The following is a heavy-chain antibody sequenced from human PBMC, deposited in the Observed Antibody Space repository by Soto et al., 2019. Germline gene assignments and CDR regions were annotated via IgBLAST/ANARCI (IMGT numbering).Heavy chain of an antibody. CDR2: ISPRASTT. J-gene: IGHJ4*02. V-gene: IGHV1-69*13. D-gene: IGHD6-13*01. Sequence: GDSVKVSCKASGDIFNNHAFNWMRQAPGQGLEWMGRISPRASTTHYAQKFQGRVTIDADELTAAVYVELSNLQSYDTAMYYCATSSSVAAAGYFKLWGQGTLVTVSS. CDR3: ATSSSVAAAGYFKL. CDR1: GDIFNNHA.